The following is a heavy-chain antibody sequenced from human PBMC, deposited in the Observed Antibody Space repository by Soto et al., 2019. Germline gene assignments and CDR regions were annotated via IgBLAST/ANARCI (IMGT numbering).Heavy chain of an antibody. J-gene: IGHJ4*02. Sequence: TISCEASGGTFSSYAISWVRQAPGQGLEWMGGIIPIFGTANYAQKFQGRVTITADKSTSTAYMELSSLRSEDTAVYYCARGQWQYYFDYWGQGPLVTV. CDR1: GGTFSSYA. CDR2: IIPIFGTA. D-gene: IGHD6-19*01. V-gene: IGHV1-69*06. CDR3: ARGQWQYYFDY.